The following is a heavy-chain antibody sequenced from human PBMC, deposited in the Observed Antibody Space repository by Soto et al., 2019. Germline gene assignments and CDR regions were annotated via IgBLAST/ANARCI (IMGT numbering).Heavy chain of an antibody. CDR1: GGSISSCGYY. J-gene: IGHJ6*02. D-gene: IGHD3-9*01. Sequence: LSLTGTVSGGSISSCGYYWSWIRQHPGKGLERSGYIYYSGSTYYNPSLKTRVTISVDTSKNQFTLKLSSVTAANTAVYYCARDLTDYDILTGSYGMDVWGQGTTVTVSS. CDR2: IYYSGST. V-gene: IGHV4-31*03. CDR3: ARDLTDYDILTGSYGMDV.